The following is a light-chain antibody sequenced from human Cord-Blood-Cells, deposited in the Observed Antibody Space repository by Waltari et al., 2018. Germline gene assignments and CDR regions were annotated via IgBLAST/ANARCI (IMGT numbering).Light chain of an antibody. CDR1: QSVSSSY. CDR2: GAS. V-gene: IGKV3-20*01. CDR3: QQYGSSPPT. J-gene: IGKJ1*01. Sequence: EIVLPQSPGTLSFFPGERAHPSCRASQSVSSSYLAWYQQKPGQAPRLLIYGASSRATGIPDRFSGSGSGTDFTLTISRLEPEDFAVYYCQQYGSSPPTFGQGTKVEIK.